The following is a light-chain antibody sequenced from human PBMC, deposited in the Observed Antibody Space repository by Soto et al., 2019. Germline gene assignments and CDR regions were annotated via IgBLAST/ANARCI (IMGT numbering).Light chain of an antibody. CDR3: CSYAGTHYV. J-gene: IGLJ1*01. CDR2: EGS. Sequence: QSALTQPASVSGSPGQSITISCTGTSSDVGSYNLVSWYQQHPGKAPKLMIYEGSKRPSGVSNRFSGSKSGNTASLIISGLQAEDEADYYCCSYAGTHYVFGTGTKLTVL. V-gene: IGLV2-23*01. CDR1: SSDVGSYNL.